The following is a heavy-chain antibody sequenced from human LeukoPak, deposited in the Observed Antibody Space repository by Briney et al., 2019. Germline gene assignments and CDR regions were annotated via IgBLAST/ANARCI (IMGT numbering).Heavy chain of an antibody. CDR2: MNPNSGNT. V-gene: IGHV1-8*03. D-gene: IGHD2-2*02. CDR3: ATYCSSTICSTGGY. J-gene: IGHJ4*02. Sequence: ASVKVSCKASGYTFTSYDINWVRQATVQGLEWMGWMNPNSGNTGYAQTFQGRVTITWNTSISTAYMELSSLRSEDTAVYYCATYCSSTICSTGGYWGQGTLVTVSS. CDR1: GYTFTSYD.